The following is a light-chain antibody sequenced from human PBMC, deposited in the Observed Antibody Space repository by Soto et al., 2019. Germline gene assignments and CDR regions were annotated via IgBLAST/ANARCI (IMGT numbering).Light chain of an antibody. J-gene: IGKJ4*01. CDR3: QQYNKWPLT. CDR1: QSVSSN. Sequence: EIVMTQSPATLSLSPGERATLSCRASQSVSSNLAWYQQKPGQAPRLLIYLASTRATGIPARFSGSGSGKEFTLTISSLQSEDFAVYYCQQYNKWPLTFGGGTKVEIK. CDR2: LAS. V-gene: IGKV3-15*01.